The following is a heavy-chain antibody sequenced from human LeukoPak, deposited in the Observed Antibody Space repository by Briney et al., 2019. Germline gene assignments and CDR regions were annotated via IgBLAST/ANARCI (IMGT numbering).Heavy chain of an antibody. D-gene: IGHD5-24*01. V-gene: IGHV3-43*02. CDR2: ISGDGGST. CDR1: GFTFDDYA. J-gene: IGHJ4*02. Sequence: PGGSLRLSCAASGFTFDDYAMHWVRQAPGKGLEWVSLISGDGGSTYHADSVKGRFTISRDNSKNSLYLQMNSLRTEDTALYYCAKGVEMATISFFDYWGQGTLVTVSS. CDR3: AKGVEMATISFFDY.